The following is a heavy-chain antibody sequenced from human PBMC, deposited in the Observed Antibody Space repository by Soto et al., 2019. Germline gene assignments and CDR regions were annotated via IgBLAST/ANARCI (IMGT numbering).Heavy chain of an antibody. J-gene: IGHJ5*02. CDR3: ARSQDSSGYWNSCFDP. D-gene: IGHD3-22*01. V-gene: IGHV1-69*13. Sequence: SVKVSCKSSGCTFSTYTLAWVRQAPGQGLEWVGGIIPIFGTAYYPQKCKGRVTITADESTSTAYMDLSSLRSEDTAVYYCARSQDSSGYWNSCFDPWGQGTLVTVSS. CDR1: GCTFSTYT. CDR2: IIPIFGTA.